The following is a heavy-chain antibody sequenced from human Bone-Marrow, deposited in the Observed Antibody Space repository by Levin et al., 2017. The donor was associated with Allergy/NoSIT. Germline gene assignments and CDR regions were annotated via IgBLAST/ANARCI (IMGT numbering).Heavy chain of an antibody. J-gene: IGHJ5*02. D-gene: IGHD5-12*01. V-gene: IGHV1-8*01. CDR2: MNPNSGNT. CDR3: ARCCGYSGYAKTQADNNWFDP. Sequence: GESLKISCKASGYTFTSYDINWVRQATGQGLEWMGWMNPNSGNTGYAQKFQGRVTMTRNTSISTAYMELSSLRSEDTAVYYCARCCGYSGYAKTQADNNWFDPWGQGTLVTVSS. CDR1: GYTFTSYD.